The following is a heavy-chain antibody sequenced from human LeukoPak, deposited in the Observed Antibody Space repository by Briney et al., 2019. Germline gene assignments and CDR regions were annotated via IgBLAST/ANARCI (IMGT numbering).Heavy chain of an antibody. V-gene: IGHV3-23*01. CDR3: AKEGIVGATPNDY. CDR2: ISPGGGTT. CDR1: GFAFGSEA. Sequence: GGSLRLSCAVSGFAFGSEAMSWVRQSPARGLEWVASISPGGGTTYYADYVKGRFTIPRDNSKNSLFVQMNSLRAEDTAVYYCAKEGIVGATPNDYWGQGTLVTVSS. J-gene: IGHJ4*02. D-gene: IGHD1-26*01.